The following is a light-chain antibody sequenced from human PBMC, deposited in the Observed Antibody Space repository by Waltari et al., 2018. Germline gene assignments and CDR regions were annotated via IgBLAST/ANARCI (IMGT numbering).Light chain of an antibody. Sequence: DFVMTQSPDSLPVSLGERATITGNASHSLLWTSHNRNYLAWYQRKPGQPPKLLMTWASIRQSGVPDRFSGSGSGTDFALIISSVQAEDVAVYYCQQFYSLPLTFGGGTKVEIK. CDR1: HSLLWTSHNRNY. CDR2: WAS. CDR3: QQFYSLPLT. V-gene: IGKV4-1*01. J-gene: IGKJ4*01.